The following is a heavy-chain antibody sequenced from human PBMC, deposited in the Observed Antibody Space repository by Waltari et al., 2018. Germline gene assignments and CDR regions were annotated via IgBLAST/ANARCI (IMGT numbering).Heavy chain of an antibody. D-gene: IGHD2-21*01. CDR3: ARGGAYCGGDCYSYAFDI. V-gene: IGHV4-39*07. J-gene: IGHJ3*02. CDR2: IYYSGST. CDR1: GGSISSSSYY. Sequence: LQLQESGPGLVKPSETLSLTCTVSGGSISSSSYYWGWIRQPPGKGLEWIGSIYYSGSTYYNPSLKSRVTISVDTSKNQFSLKLSSVTAADTAVYYCARGGAYCGGDCYSYAFDIWGQGTMVTVSS.